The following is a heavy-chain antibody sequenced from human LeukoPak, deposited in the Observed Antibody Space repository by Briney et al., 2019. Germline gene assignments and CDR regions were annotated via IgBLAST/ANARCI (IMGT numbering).Heavy chain of an antibody. D-gene: IGHD6-13*01. Sequence: QPGGSLRLSWAASGFTFSSLAMSWVRQAPGKGLEWVSVISGSGGNTYYADSVKGRFTISRDNSKNTLYLQMNSLRAEDTAVYYCAKGRARISAASDYWGQGTLVTVSS. J-gene: IGHJ4*02. CDR2: ISGSGGNT. CDR3: AKGRARISAASDY. CDR1: GFTFSSLA. V-gene: IGHV3-23*01.